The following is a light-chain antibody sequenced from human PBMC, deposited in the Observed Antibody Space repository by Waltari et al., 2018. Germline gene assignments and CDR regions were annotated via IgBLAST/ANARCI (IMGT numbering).Light chain of an antibody. CDR3: ATWDNRLNGYV. CDR1: SSNIGSNP. J-gene: IGLJ1*01. V-gene: IGLV1-44*01. Sequence: QSVLTQPPSASGAPGPRVTISCSGSSSNIGSNPVNWYQQLPGTAPNHLNYDNKQRPAGVPDRVSASKSGTSESLASSGRQSADAADYYCATWDNRLNGYVFGTGTKVSVL. CDR2: DNK.